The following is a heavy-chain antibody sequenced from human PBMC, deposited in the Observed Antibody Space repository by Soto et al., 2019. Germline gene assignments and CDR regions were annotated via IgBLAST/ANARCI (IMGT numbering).Heavy chain of an antibody. CDR2: ISYDGSNK. Sequence: QVQLVESGGGVVQPGRSLRLSCAASGITFSSYDMHWVRQAPGKGLECVAVISYDGSNKYYADSVKGRFTISRDNAKNTLYLQMSSLRAEDTAVYYCAKDYWPARGSGSPLDYWGQGTLVPVSS. V-gene: IGHV3-30*18. D-gene: IGHD3-10*01. CDR3: AKDYWPARGSGSPLDY. CDR1: GITFSSYD. J-gene: IGHJ4*02.